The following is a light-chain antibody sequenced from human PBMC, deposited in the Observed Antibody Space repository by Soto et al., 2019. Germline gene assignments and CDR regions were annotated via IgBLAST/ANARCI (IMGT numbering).Light chain of an antibody. CDR1: QSVLYSSNNKNY. J-gene: IGKJ1*01. CDR2: WAS. CDR3: KQYYSTPPT. V-gene: IGKV4-1*01. Sequence: DIVMTQSPDSLAVSLGERATINCKSSQSVLYSSNNKNYLAWYQQKPGQPPKLHIYWASTRESGVPDRFSGSGSGTDFTLTISSLQAEDVAVYYCKQYYSTPPTFGQGTKVEIK.